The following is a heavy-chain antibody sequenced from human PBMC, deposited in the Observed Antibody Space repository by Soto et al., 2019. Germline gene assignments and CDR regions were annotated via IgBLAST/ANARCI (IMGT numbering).Heavy chain of an antibody. Sequence: VASVKVSCKASGYTFTSYAMHWVRQAPGQRLEWMGWINAGNGNTKYSQKFQGRVTITRDTSASTAYMELSSLRSEDTAVYYCARDQEYSSGWYSDYYYGMDVWGQGTTVTVSS. CDR3: ARDQEYSSGWYSDYYYGMDV. D-gene: IGHD6-19*01. CDR1: GYTFTSYA. J-gene: IGHJ6*02. V-gene: IGHV1-3*01. CDR2: INAGNGNT.